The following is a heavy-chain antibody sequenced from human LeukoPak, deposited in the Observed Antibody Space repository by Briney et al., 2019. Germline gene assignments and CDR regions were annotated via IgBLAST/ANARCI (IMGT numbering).Heavy chain of an antibody. CDR1: GGSISSYY. Sequence: PSETLSLTCTVSGGSISSYYWSWTRQPPGKGLEWIGYIYYSGSTNYNPSLKSRVTISVDTSKNQFSLKLSSVTAADTAVYYCARAYQLLSFRFDPWGQGTLVTVSS. CDR2: IYYSGST. D-gene: IGHD2-2*01. J-gene: IGHJ5*02. CDR3: ARAYQLLSFRFDP. V-gene: IGHV4-59*01.